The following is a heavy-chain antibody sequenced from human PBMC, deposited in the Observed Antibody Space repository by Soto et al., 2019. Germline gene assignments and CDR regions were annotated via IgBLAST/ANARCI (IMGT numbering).Heavy chain of an antibody. CDR1: GGTFSSYA. D-gene: IGHD4-17*01. CDR2: IIPIFGTP. CDR3: ARDPDYGGQSGLGLVDY. J-gene: IGHJ4*02. Sequence: QVQLVQSGAEVKKPGSSVKVSCKASGGTFSSYAISWVRQAPGQGLEWMGGIIPIFGTPNYAQKFQGRVTITSDISTRTAYMELSSLRSEDTAVYYCARDPDYGGQSGLGLVDYWGQGTRVTVSS. V-gene: IGHV1-69*06.